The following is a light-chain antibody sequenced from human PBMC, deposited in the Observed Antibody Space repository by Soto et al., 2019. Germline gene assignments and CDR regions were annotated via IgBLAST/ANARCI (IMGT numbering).Light chain of an antibody. CDR2: GAS. V-gene: IGKV3-15*01. CDR1: QTMASN. Sequence: EIVMTQSPDSLSVSPGDGATLSCRASQTMASNLAWYQQKPGQGPRLLIHGASTRAAGVPPRFSGSGSGTDFTLTISSLQSEDFAVYYCQQYHNWPPQYTFGQGTKLQIK. J-gene: IGKJ2*01. CDR3: QQYHNWPPQYT.